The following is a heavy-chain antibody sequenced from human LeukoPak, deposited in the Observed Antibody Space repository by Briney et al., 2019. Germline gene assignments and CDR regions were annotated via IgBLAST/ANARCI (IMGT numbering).Heavy chain of an antibody. V-gene: IGHV4-30-4*08. J-gene: IGHJ4*02. CDR3: ARTYCCGGSCYGLDY. D-gene: IGHD2-15*01. CDR1: GGSLSSGDYF. CDR2: THYSGRT. Sequence: PSETLSLTCTVSGGSLSSGDYFWSWIRQPPGKGPEWIGYTHYSGRTYYNPSLRSRLTISADTSKNQFSLRLSSVTAADSAVYYCARTYCCGGSCYGLDYWGQGTLVTVSS.